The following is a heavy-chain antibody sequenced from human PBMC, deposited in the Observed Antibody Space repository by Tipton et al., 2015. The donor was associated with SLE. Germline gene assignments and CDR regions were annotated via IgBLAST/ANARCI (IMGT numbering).Heavy chain of an antibody. CDR1: GGSINSRY. J-gene: IGHJ6*02. CDR3: ATLHSGYDYYYYGMDV. D-gene: IGHD5-12*01. V-gene: IGHV4-59*11. CDR2: IYYSGST. Sequence: TLSLTCTVSGGSINSRYWSWIRQPPGKGLEWVGGIYYSGSTYYNPSLKSRVTISVDTSKNQFSLKLSSVTAADTAVYYCATLHSGYDYYYYGMDVWGQGTTVTVSS.